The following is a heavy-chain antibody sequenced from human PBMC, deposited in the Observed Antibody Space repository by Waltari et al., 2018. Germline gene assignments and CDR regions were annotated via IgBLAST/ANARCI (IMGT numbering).Heavy chain of an antibody. Sequence: QVQLQESGPGLVKPSETLSLTCTVSGGSISSYYWSWIRQPPGKGLEWIGYIYYSGSTNYNPSPKSRVTISVDTSKNQFSLKLSSVTAADTAVYYCARTGYSGYDLNYWGQGTLVTVSS. CDR3: ARTGYSGYDLNY. D-gene: IGHD5-12*01. CDR1: GGSISSYY. CDR2: IYYSGST. J-gene: IGHJ4*02. V-gene: IGHV4-59*01.